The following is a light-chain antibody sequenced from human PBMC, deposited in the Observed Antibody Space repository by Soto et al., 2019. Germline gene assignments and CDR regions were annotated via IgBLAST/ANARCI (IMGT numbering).Light chain of an antibody. J-gene: IGKJ1*01. CDR2: GAS. CDR1: QSASTSY. Sequence: DIVLTQSPGTLSLSPGETATLSCRASQSASTSYLAWYQQKPGQAPRLLIFGASSRATGIPDRFIGSGSGTDFTLTISRLEPEDFAVYYCQQYGSSPTTFGQGTKVEIK. V-gene: IGKV3-20*01. CDR3: QQYGSSPTT.